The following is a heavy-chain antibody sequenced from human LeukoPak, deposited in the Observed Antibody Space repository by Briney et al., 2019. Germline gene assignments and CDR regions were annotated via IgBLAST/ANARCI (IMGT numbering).Heavy chain of an antibody. CDR3: ARDHNYAFDN. CDR1: GFPFSDYS. V-gene: IGHV3-48*04. CDR2: IGISSGNT. D-gene: IGHD1-1*01. J-gene: IGHJ4*02. Sequence: WGSLRLSCTASGFPFSDYSMNWVRQAPGKGLEWISYIGISSGNTKYADSVKGRFTISADNTKNSLYLQMNSLRVEDTAVYYCARDHNYAFDNWGQGTLVSVSS.